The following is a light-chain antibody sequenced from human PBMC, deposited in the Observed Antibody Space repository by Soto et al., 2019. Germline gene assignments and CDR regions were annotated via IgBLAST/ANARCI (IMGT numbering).Light chain of an antibody. CDR1: SSDVGSYNL. CDR3: CSYAGSSTFFYV. J-gene: IGLJ1*01. CDR2: DVS. Sequence: QSVLTQPATVSGSPGQSITISCTGTSSDVGSYNLVSWYQQHPGKAPKLMIYDVSKRPSRVSNRFSGSTSGNTASLTISGLQAEDEADYYCCSYAGSSTFFYVFGTGTKVTVL. V-gene: IGLV2-23*02.